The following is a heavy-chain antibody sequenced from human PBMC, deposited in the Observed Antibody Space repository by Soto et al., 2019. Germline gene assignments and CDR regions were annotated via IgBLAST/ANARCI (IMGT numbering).Heavy chain of an antibody. CDR3: ARKHSLDYIRWGLDP. V-gene: IGHV1-2*02. Sequence: ASVKVSCKASGYPFSDNQIHWLRRAPGQGLEWMGRINPKSDDTNYAQKFQGRVTMTRDTSIDTAYLELTGLTSDDTATYYCARKHSLDYIRWGLDPWGQGTLVTVS. J-gene: IGHJ5*02. D-gene: IGHD4-4*01. CDR2: INPKSDDT. CDR1: GYPFSDNQ.